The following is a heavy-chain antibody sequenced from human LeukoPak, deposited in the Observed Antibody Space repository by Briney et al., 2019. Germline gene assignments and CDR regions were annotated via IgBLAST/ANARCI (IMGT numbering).Heavy chain of an antibody. CDR3: AKASSSSSGGDY. CDR2: ISYDGSNK. D-gene: IGHD6-6*01. CDR1: GFTFSSYS. V-gene: IGHV3-30*18. Sequence: GGSLRLSCAASGFTFSSYSMNWVRQAPGKGLEWVAVISYDGSNKYYADSVKGRFTISRDNSKNTLYLQMNSLRAEDTAVYYCAKASSSSSGGDYWGQGTLVTVSS. J-gene: IGHJ4*02.